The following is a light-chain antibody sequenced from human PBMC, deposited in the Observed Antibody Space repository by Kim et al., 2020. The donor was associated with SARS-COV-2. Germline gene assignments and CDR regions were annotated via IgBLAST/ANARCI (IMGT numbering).Light chain of an antibody. CDR3: TSYTRSDTWV. V-gene: IGLV2-14*03. CDR2: DVS. CDR1: NNDVGAYNY. Sequence: QSALTQPASVSGSPGQSITISCTGTNNDVGAYNYVSWYQQHPGKAPKFMIYDVSKRPSGASDRFSGSKSGNTASLTISGLQSEDEADYYCTSYTRSDTWVFGGGTKLTVL. J-gene: IGLJ3*02.